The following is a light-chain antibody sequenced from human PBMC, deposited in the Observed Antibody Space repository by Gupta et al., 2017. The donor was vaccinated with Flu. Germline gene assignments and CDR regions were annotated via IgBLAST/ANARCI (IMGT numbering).Light chain of an antibody. CDR3: QQYGSSPFT. Sequence: VLTQSPGTLSLSPGERATLSCRASQSVSSSYLAWYQQKPGQAPRLLIYGASSRATGIPDRFSGSGSGTDFTLTISRLEPEDFAVYYCQQYGSSPFTFGHGTKVDIK. V-gene: IGKV3-20*01. J-gene: IGKJ3*01. CDR1: QSVSSSY. CDR2: GAS.